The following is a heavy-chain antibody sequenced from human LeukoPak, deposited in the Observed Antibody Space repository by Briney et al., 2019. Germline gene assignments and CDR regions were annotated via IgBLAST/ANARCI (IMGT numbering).Heavy chain of an antibody. Sequence: SETLSLTCGVSGGSITNTNYWTWVRQPPGKGLEWIGEVNLQGSTNYNPSLMGRVAIAVDTSENHISLQLTSVTAADTAVYYCARVHRDGYSYLYHYFDYWGQGTLVTVSA. CDR3: ARVHRDGYSYLYHYFDY. J-gene: IGHJ4*02. CDR1: GGSITNTNY. D-gene: IGHD5-24*01. CDR2: VNLQGST. V-gene: IGHV4-4*02.